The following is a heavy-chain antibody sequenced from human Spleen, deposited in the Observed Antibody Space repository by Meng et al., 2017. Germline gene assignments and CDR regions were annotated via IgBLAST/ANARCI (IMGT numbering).Heavy chain of an antibody. D-gene: IGHD7-27*01. V-gene: IGHV3-21*01. CDR1: GFTVSHNY. J-gene: IGHJ4*02. CDR3: ARSGGRSTWAEDGDY. Sequence: GGSLRLSCAASGFTVSHNYMSWVRQAPGKGLEWVSSISSDSSYIYYADSVKGRFTISRDNAKNSLYLQMNSLRAEDTAVYYCARSGGRSTWAEDGDYWGQGTLVTVSS. CDR2: ISSDSSYI.